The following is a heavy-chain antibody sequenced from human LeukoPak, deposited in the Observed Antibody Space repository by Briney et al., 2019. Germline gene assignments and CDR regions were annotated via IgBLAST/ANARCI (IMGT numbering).Heavy chain of an antibody. D-gene: IGHD6-13*01. V-gene: IGHV3-48*02. CDR2: ISSTYDTI. CDR3: VISSWDF. CDR1: GFTFSTCD. J-gene: IGHJ4*02. Sequence: GGSLRLSCAAFGFTFSTCDMNWVRQAPGKGLEWVSYISSTYDTIYYADSVKGRFTISRDNVKNSLYLQMNSLRDEDTAVYYCVISSWDFWGQGALVTVSS.